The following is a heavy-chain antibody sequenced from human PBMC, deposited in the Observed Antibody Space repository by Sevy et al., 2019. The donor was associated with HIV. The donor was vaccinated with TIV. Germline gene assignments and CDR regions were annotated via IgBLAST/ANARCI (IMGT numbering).Heavy chain of an antibody. CDR1: GGSISSGDYY. CDR3: AREADYGDYYFDY. Sequence: SETLSLTCTVSGGSISSGDYYWSWIRQPPGKGLEWIGYIYYSGSTDYNPSLKSRVTISVDTSKNQFSLKLSSVTAADTAVYYWAREADYGDYYFDYWGQGTLVTVSS. D-gene: IGHD4-17*01. V-gene: IGHV4-30-4*01. CDR2: IYYSGST. J-gene: IGHJ4*02.